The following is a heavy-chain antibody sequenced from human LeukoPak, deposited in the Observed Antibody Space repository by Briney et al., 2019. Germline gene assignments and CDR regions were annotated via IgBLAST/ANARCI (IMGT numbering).Heavy chain of an antibody. CDR2: INCNSGGT. CDR1: GYTFTGYY. CDR3: ARIGGSGYTSGTFDY. V-gene: IGHV1-2*02. J-gene: IGHJ4*02. D-gene: IGHD5-18*01. Sequence: ASVKVSCKASGYTFTGYYMHWVRQAPGQGLEWMGWINCNSGGTNYAQKFQGRVTMTRDTSINTAYMELSRLRSDDTAVYYCARIGGSGYTSGTFDYWGQGTLVTASS.